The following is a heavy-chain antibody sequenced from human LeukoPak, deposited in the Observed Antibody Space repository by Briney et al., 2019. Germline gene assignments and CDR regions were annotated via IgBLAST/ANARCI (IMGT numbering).Heavy chain of an antibody. J-gene: IGHJ3*02. CDR3: ARGVSPYSGYAFDI. V-gene: IGHV3-33*01. CDR1: GFSFSSYG. Sequence: PGGSLRLSCAASGFSFSSYGMHWVRQAPGKGLEWVAVIWYDGSNKYYADSVKGRFTISRANSKNTLYLQMNSLRAEDTAVYYCARGVSPYSGYAFDIWGQGTMVTVSS. CDR2: IWYDGSNK. D-gene: IGHD5-12*01.